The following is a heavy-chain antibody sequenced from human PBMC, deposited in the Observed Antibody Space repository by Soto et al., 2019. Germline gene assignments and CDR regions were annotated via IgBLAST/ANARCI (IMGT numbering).Heavy chain of an antibody. Sequence: SVKVSCKASGGTFSSYAISWVRQAPGQGLEWMGGIIPIFGTANYAQKFQGRVTITADESTSTAYMELSSLRSEDTAVYFCAKGSDYFESSGHNLKYFQDWGQGTLVTVSS. CDR1: GGTFSSYA. D-gene: IGHD3-22*01. CDR2: IIPIFGTA. J-gene: IGHJ1*01. CDR3: AKGSDYFESSGHNLKYFQD. V-gene: IGHV1-69*13.